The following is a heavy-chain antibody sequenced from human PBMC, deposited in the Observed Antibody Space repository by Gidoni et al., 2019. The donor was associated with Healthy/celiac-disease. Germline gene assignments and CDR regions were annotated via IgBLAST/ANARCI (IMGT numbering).Heavy chain of an antibody. Sequence: EVQLLESGGGLVQPGGSLRLSCAASGFTFSSYAMTWVRQAPGKGLEWVSAISGSGGSTYYADSVKGRFTISRDNSKNTLYLQMNSLRAEDTAVYYCATAPMTTVTTTLLPSTYYYGMDVWGQGTTVTVSS. CDR3: ATAPMTTVTTTLLPSTYYYGMDV. J-gene: IGHJ6*02. CDR1: GFTFSSYA. D-gene: IGHD4-17*01. CDR2: ISGSGGST. V-gene: IGHV3-23*01.